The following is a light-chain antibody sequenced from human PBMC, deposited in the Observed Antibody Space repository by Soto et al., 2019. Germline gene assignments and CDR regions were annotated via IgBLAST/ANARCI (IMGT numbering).Light chain of an antibody. J-gene: IGKJ1*01. CDR1: ESIEKW. V-gene: IGKV1-5*03. Sequence: DTQMTQSPPTLSASVGARVTITCRASESIEKWLAWYQRKPGTAPKLLIYETSSLESGVPSRFSGSRSGTEFTLSISSLQPDDFATYYCQQYNSYPWTFGQGTKVEMK. CDR3: QQYNSYPWT. CDR2: ETS.